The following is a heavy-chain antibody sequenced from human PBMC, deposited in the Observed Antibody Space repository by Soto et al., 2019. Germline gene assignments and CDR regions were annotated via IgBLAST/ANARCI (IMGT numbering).Heavy chain of an antibody. CDR3: ARYDSSGFDAVDI. Sequence: SVKVSRHASGRTFSSYAISWVRQAPGQGLAWMGGNTPLLGPANYAQKFQGRVAITADDSTSTDYLELKSMRADDTHAYYCARYDSSGFDAVDIWGQGAMPTVSS. D-gene: IGHD3-22*01. CDR1: GRTFSSYA. V-gene: IGHV1-69*13. J-gene: IGHJ3*02. CDR2: NTPLLGPA.